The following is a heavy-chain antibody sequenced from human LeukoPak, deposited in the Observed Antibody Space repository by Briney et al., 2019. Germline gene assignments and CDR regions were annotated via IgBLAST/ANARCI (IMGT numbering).Heavy chain of an antibody. D-gene: IGHD6-19*01. CDR2: IWYGGSNK. V-gene: IGHV3-33*08. J-gene: IGHJ3*02. CDR1: GFTFSSYG. Sequence: PGRSLRLSCAASGFTFSSYGMHWVRQAPGKGLEWVAVIWYGGSNKYYADSVKGRFTISRDNSKNTLYLQMNSLRAEDTAVYYCVPLSGAGTGAFDIWGQGTMVTVSS. CDR3: VPLSGAGTGAFDI.